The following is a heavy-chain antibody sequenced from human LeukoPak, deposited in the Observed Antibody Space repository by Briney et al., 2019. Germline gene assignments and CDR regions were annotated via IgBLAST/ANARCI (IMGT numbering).Heavy chain of an antibody. CDR2: IYPGDSDS. CDR3: ATLIGSGIIGTIYFDF. J-gene: IGHJ4*02. V-gene: IGHV5-51*01. CDR1: GYSFTSYW. D-gene: IGHD1-7*01. Sequence: PGESLQISCKGSGYSFTSYWIGWVRQVRGKGLEWMGMIYPGDSDSRYSPSFQGQVTFSADRSITTAYLQWSSLKASDTAMYYCATLIGSGIIGTIYFDFWGQGTLVTVSS.